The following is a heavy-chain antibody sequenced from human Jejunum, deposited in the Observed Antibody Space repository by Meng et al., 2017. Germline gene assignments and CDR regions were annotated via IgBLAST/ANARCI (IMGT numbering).Heavy chain of an antibody. D-gene: IGHD5-12*01. V-gene: IGHV3-73*02. J-gene: IGHJ1*01. CDR2: IRNKYNGYAT. CDR3: AVWISGRGH. Sequence: EGERVEGGGGVMQPGGPMRLSCAASGFTFSGSAIHWVRQTSAKGLEWVGRIRNKYNGYATSYDASVRGRFTISRDDSKSSLDLQMYSLKPEDTAVYYCAVWISGRGHWGQGTLVTVSS. CDR1: GFTFSGSA.